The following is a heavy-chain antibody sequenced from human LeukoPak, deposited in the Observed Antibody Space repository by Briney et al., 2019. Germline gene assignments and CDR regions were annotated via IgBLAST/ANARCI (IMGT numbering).Heavy chain of an antibody. J-gene: IGHJ4*02. D-gene: IGHD3-10*01. V-gene: IGHV3-11*06. Sequence: GRFTISRDNAKNSLYLQMNSLRAEDTAVYYCARGGESYYGSGSHDYWGQGTLVIVSS. CDR3: ARGGESYYGSGSHDY.